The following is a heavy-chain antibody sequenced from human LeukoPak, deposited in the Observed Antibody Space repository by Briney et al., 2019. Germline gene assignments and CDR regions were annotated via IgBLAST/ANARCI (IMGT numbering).Heavy chain of an antibody. V-gene: IGHV3-7*03. CDR2: INSDGSEG. CDR3: ARSSYSSSSSV. Sequence: GGSLTLSCAVSGFTFSGFWMSWSRQAPGKGLEWVASINSDGSEGYYADVVKGRFTISRDNAKNSLYLQINSLRAEDTAVYYCARSSYSSSSSVWGQGTMVTVSS. CDR1: GFTFSGFW. D-gene: IGHD6-6*01. J-gene: IGHJ3*01.